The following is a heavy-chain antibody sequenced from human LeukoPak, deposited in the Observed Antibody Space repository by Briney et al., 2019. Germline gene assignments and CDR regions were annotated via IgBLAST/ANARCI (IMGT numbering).Heavy chain of an antibody. V-gene: IGHV1-46*01. CDR1: GYTFTSYY. CDR3: ATAYGSGSYHQNSNWFDP. Sequence: ASVKVSCKASGYTFTSYYMHWVRQAPGQGLEWMGIINPSGGSTSYAQKFQGRVTMTRDTSTSTVYMELSSLRSEDTAVYYCATAYGSGSYHQNSNWFDPWGQGTLVTVSS. D-gene: IGHD3-10*01. J-gene: IGHJ5*02. CDR2: INPSGGST.